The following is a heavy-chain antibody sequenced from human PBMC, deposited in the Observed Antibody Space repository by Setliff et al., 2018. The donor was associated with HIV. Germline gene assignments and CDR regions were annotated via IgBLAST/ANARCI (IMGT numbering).Heavy chain of an antibody. D-gene: IGHD3-22*01. V-gene: IGHV1-3*01. CDR3: ARTYYYDSSGYRRPNWFDP. CDR2: INAGNGNT. J-gene: IGHJ5*02. Sequence: GASVKVSCKASGYTFTSYAMHWVRQAPGQRLEWMGWINAGNGNTKYSQNFQGRVTITRDTSASTAYMELRSLRSDDTAVYYCARTYYYDSSGYRRPNWFDPWGQGTLVTVSS. CDR1: GYTFTSYA.